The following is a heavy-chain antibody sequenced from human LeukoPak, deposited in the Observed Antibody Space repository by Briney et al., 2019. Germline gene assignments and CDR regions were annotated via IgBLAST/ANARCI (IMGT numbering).Heavy chain of an antibody. V-gene: IGHV3-33*01. CDR2: IWYDGSNK. D-gene: IGHD4-23*01. Sequence: GGSLRLSCAASGFTFNTYGMHWVRQAPGKGLEWVAVIWYDGSNKYYADSVRGRFTISRDNSKNTLYLQMNSLRAEDTAVYYCVRPYGGLYYFDNWGQGTLVTVSS. CDR3: VRPYGGLYYFDN. CDR1: GFTFNTYG. J-gene: IGHJ4*02.